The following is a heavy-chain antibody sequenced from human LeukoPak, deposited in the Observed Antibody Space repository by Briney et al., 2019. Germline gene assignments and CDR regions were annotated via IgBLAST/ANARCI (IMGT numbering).Heavy chain of an antibody. CDR1: GFIFNNYA. J-gene: IGHJ4*02. V-gene: IGHV3-9*01. CDR3: ATSFGYDSSGYYFYYFDY. CDR2: ISWNSGTI. Sequence: GGSLRLSCAGSGFIFNNYAMHWVRQPPGKGLEWVSGISWNSGTIDYADSVRGRFTISRDNSKNTLYLQMNSLRAEDTAVYYCATSFGYDSSGYYFYYFDYWGQGTLVTVSS. D-gene: IGHD3-22*01.